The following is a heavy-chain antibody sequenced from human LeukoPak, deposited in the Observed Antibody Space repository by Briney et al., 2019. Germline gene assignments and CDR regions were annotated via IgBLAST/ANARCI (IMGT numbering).Heavy chain of an antibody. CDR2: INTNTGNP. CDR3: ARDPGDDIAVPGDP. Sequence: GASVKVSCKASGYTFTNYGINWVRQAPGQGLEWMGWINTNTGNPTYAQGFTGRFVFSLDTSVSTTYLQISSLKAEDTAVYYCARDPGDDIAVPGDPWGQGTLVTVSS. V-gene: IGHV7-4-1*02. D-gene: IGHD2-2*01. CDR1: GYTFTNYG. J-gene: IGHJ5*02.